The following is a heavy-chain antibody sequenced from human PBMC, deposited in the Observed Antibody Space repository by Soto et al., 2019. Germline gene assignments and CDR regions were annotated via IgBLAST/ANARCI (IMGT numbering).Heavy chain of an antibody. Sequence: QVQLVESGGGVVQPGRSLRLSCAASGFTFSSYAMHWVRQAPGKGLEWVAVISYDGSNKYYADSVKGRFTISRDNSKNTLYLQMNSLRAEDTAVYYCAREKWRWLQDPRYFDYWGQGTLVTVSS. CDR3: AREKWRWLQDPRYFDY. CDR2: ISYDGSNK. CDR1: GFTFSSYA. D-gene: IGHD5-12*01. J-gene: IGHJ4*02. V-gene: IGHV3-30-3*01.